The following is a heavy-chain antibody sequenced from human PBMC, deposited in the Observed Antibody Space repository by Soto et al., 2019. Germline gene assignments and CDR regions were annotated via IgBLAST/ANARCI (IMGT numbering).Heavy chain of an antibody. CDR3: TRGRWPGTGYYPDY. CDR1: GFTFSDYY. CDR2: ISSSGSTI. V-gene: IGHV3-11*01. Sequence: GGSLRLSCAASGFTFSDYYMSWIRQAPGKGLEWISYISSSGSTIYYRDSVKGRFTISRDNAKNSVYLQMNSLRAEDTAVYYCTRGRWPGTGYYPDYWGQGTLVTVSS. D-gene: IGHD3-9*01. J-gene: IGHJ4*02.